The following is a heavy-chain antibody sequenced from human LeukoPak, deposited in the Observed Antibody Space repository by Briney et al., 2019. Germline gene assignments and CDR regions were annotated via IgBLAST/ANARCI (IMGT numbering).Heavy chain of an antibody. J-gene: IGHJ4*02. D-gene: IGHD7-27*01. CDR1: GGTFSSYA. CDR3: ARAHRTGRYFDY. V-gene: IGHV1-69*01. CDR2: IIPIFGTA. Sequence: GSSVKVSCKASGGTFSSYAISWVQRAPEQGLKWMGGIIPIFGTANYAQKFQGRVTITADESTSTAYMELSSLRSEDTAVYYCARAHRTGRYFDYWGQGTLVTVSS.